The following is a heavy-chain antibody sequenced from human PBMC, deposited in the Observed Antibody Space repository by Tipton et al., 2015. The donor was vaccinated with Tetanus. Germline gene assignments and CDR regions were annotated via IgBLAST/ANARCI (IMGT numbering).Heavy chain of an antibody. Sequence: SLRPSCAASGFIFSSYGIHWVRQAPGKGLEWAAVSWYDGTDKYYADSVKGRFTISRDNSKNTLYLQMNSLRAEDTAVYYCAREADCSGGSCFSGDFDNWGQGTQVTVSS. CDR1: GFIFSSYG. CDR3: AREADCSGGSCFSGDFDN. D-gene: IGHD2-15*01. V-gene: IGHV3-33*01. CDR2: SWYDGTDK. J-gene: IGHJ4*02.